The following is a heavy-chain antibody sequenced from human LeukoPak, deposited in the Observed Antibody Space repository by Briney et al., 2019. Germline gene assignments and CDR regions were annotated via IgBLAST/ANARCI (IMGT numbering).Heavy chain of an antibody. J-gene: IGHJ4*02. CDR2: INHSGST. V-gene: IGHV4-34*01. Sequence: SETQSLTCAVYGGSFSGYYWSWIRQPPGKGLEWIGEINHSGSTNYNPSLKSRVTISVDTSKNQFSLKLSSVTAADTAVYYCAIHYYDSSGYYRRGYYFDYWGQGTLVTVSS. CDR3: AIHYYDSSGYYRRGYYFDY. CDR1: GGSFSGYY. D-gene: IGHD3-22*01.